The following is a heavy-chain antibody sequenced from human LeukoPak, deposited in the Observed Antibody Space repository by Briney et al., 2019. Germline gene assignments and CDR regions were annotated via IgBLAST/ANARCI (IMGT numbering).Heavy chain of an antibody. CDR3: ARGSHPVTGTLGGYFDP. CDR1: SYSINSNYY. D-gene: IGHD6-19*01. CDR2: IYHTGST. Sequence: SSETLSLTCTVSSYSINSNYYWGWIRPSPGKGLEWIGSIYHTGSTYYNPSLKSRVTISLDASNKQFSLRLSSVTAADTAVYYCARGSHPVTGTLGGYFDPWGQGTLVTVSS. J-gene: IGHJ4*02. V-gene: IGHV4-38-2*02.